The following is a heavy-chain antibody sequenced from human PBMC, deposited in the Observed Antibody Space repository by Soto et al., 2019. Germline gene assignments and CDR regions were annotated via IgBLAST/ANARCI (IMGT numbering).Heavy chain of an antibody. D-gene: IGHD4-4*01. Sequence: QVQLVESGGGVVQPGRSLRLSCAASGFSFSAFGMHWVRQAPGKGLEWVAVISFDGSKEYYADPVKGRFTISRDNSKNTLYLQMNSLRAEDTAVYYCAKTSTSTSGDSNGRGGLIDYGGQGTLVTVSS. V-gene: IGHV3-30*18. J-gene: IGHJ4*02. CDR3: AKTSTSTSGDSNGRGGLIDY. CDR1: GFSFSAFG. CDR2: ISFDGSKE.